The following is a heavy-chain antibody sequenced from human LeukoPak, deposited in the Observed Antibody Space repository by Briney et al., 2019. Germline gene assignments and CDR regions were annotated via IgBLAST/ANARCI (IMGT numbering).Heavy chain of an antibody. CDR1: GFTFSSYW. V-gene: IGHV3-74*01. CDR2: INSDGSST. D-gene: IGHD1-26*01. Sequence: GGSLRLSCAASGFTFSSYWMHWVREARGKGRVWVSRINSDGSSTISADSVKGRFTISRDNANNTLFLQMNSLRAEDTAVYYCARDWEVHFDYWGQGTLVTVSS. CDR3: ARDWEVHFDY. J-gene: IGHJ4*02.